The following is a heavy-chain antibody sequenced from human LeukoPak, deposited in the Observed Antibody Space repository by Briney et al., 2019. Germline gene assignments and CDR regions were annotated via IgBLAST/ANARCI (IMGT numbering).Heavy chain of an antibody. CDR1: GGSISSSSYY. V-gene: IGHV4-39*01. Sequence: PSETLSLTCTVSGGSISSSSYYWGWIRQPPGKGLEWIGSIYYSGSTYYNPSLKSRVTISVDTSKNQFSLKLSSVTAADTAVYYCARLRRGNWFDPWGQGTLVTVSS. CDR2: IYYSGST. J-gene: IGHJ5*02. CDR3: ARLRRGNWFDP.